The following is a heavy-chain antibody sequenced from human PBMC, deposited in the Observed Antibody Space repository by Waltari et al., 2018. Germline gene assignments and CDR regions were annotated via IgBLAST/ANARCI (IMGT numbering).Heavy chain of an antibody. J-gene: IGHJ4*02. D-gene: IGHD3-10*01. CDR3: ARARITMVRGIYYYFDY. CDR2: IIPIFGTA. V-gene: IGHV1-69*01. CDR1: GGPFSSYA. Sequence: QVQLVQSGASVTQPGSSVKVSCKASGGPFSSYAIRWVRLPPGQGLEWMGGIIPIFGTANYAQKFQGRVTITADESTSTAYMELSSLRSEDTAVYYCARARITMVRGIYYYFDYWGQGTLVTVSS.